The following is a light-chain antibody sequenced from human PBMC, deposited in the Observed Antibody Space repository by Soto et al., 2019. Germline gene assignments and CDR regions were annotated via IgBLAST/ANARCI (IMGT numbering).Light chain of an antibody. V-gene: IGLV1-47*01. CDR3: ATWDDSLSGVV. CDR1: SSNIGVNY. J-gene: IGLJ2*01. Sequence: QAVVTQPPSASGTPGQRVTISCSGSSSNIGVNYVYWYQQLPGTAPKLLIHTNNQRPSGVPDRFSGSKSGTSASLAISGLRSEDEADYHCATWDDSLSGVVFGGGTKVTVL. CDR2: TNN.